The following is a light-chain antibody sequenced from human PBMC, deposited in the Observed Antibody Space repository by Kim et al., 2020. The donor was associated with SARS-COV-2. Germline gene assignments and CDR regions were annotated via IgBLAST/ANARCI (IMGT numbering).Light chain of an antibody. CDR2: EDD. CDR1: SGSIASNY. J-gene: IGLJ2*01. V-gene: IGLV6-57*03. CDR3: QSYDSGIKI. Sequence: GKTVTISGTRTSGSIASNYVQWYQKRPGSVPTTVSYEDDQRPSGVPDRFSGSIGSASNSASLTISGLKTEDEADYYGQSYDSGIKIFGGGTKVTVL.